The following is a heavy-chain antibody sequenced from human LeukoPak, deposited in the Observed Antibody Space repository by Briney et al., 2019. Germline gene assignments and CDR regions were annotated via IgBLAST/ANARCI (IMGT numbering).Heavy chain of an antibody. CDR2: ISSSSSTI. CDR3: ARRFDS. V-gene: IGHV3-48*02. J-gene: IGHJ4*02. Sequence: GGSLRLSCAASGFTFSSYSMDWVRQAPGKGLEWVSYISSSSSTIYADSVKGRFTISRDNDKNSLYLQMNSLRDDDTAVYYCARRFDSWGQGTLVTVSS. CDR1: GFTFSSYS.